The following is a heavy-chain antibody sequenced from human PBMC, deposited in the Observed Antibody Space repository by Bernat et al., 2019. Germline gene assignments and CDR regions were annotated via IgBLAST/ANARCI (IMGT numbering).Heavy chain of an antibody. CDR3: ARIGSWGGYFDY. CDR2: IEWDDDK. CDR1: GFSLSTSGMR. J-gene: IGHJ4*02. V-gene: IGHV2-70*04. D-gene: IGHD6-13*01. Sequence: QVTLKESGPALVKPTQTLTLTCTFSGFSLSTSGMRVSWIRQPPGKALEWLARIEWDDDKFYSTSLKTRLTISKDTSKNQVVLTMTNMDPVDTATYYCARIGSWGGYFDYWGQGTLVTVSS.